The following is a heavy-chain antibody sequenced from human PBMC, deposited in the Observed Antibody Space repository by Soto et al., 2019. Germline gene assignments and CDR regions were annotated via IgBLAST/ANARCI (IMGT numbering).Heavy chain of an antibody. CDR2: ISPNPGST. D-gene: IGHD2-15*01. J-gene: IGHJ3*01. Sequence: QVQLVQSGAEVREPGASVKVSCKASGYSFTTYNIHWVRQAPGQGLEWMGVISPNPGSTSYAQRFQDRVTMTRDTSTSTVYMELSSPRSEDTAIYYCARSRVGYCSGGTCYLNAFDVWGQGTMVTVSS. V-gene: IGHV1-46*01. CDR3: ARSRVGYCSGGTCYLNAFDV. CDR1: GYSFTTYN.